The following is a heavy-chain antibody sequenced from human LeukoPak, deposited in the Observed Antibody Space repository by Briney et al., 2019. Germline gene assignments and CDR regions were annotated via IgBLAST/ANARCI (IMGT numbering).Heavy chain of an antibody. CDR3: ARQTRIVVVPAALDY. J-gene: IGHJ4*02. V-gene: IGHV3-64*01. CDR2: ISSNGGST. CDR1: GFTFSSYA. D-gene: IGHD2-2*01. Sequence: GGSLRLSCAASGFTFSSYAMHWVRQAPGKGLEYVSAISSNGGSTYYANSVKGRFTISRDNSKNTLYLQMRSLRAEDMAVYYCARQTRIVVVPAALDYWGQGTLVAVSS.